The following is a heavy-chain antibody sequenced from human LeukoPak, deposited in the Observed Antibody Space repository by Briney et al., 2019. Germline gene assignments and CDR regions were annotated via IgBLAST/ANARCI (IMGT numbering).Heavy chain of an antibody. CDR2: MYYSGNT. J-gene: IGHJ4*02. V-gene: IGHV4-39*07. CDR1: GASLSTSPYY. CDR3: ARGRFGDPNGFDY. D-gene: IGHD3-10*01. Sequence: SETLSLTCSVSGASLSTSPYYWGWIRQPPGKGLEWIGSMYYSGNTYYNPSLKSRVTISVDTPKNHFSLNLNSVTAADTAVYYCARGRFGDPNGFDYWGQGTLATVS.